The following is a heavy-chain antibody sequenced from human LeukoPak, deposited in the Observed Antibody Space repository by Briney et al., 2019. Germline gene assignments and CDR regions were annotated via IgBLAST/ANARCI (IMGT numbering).Heavy chain of an antibody. CDR3: AREGIVRGVIRKRDYYYYGMDV. V-gene: IGHV3-48*03. J-gene: IGHJ6*02. CDR1: GFTFSSYE. D-gene: IGHD3-10*01. Sequence: PGGSLRLSCAASGFTFSSYEMNWVRQAPGKGLEWISYISSSGSTIYYADSVKGRFTISRDNAKNSLYLQMNSLRAEDTAVYYCAREGIVRGVIRKRDYYYYGMDVWGQGTTVTVSS. CDR2: ISSSGSTI.